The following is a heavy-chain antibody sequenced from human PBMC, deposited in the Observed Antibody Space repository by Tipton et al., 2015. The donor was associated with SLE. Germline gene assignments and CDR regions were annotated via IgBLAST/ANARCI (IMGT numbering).Heavy chain of an antibody. J-gene: IGHJ2*01. D-gene: IGHD3-3*01. CDR2: IYYSGNT. CDR3: ARDPSGAHYDL. CDR1: GGPISSYY. V-gene: IGHV4-59*01. Sequence: LRLSCTVSGGPISSYYWSWIRLPPGKGLEWIGCIYYSGNTNYNPSLKSRVTISVDTSKNQFSLNLSSVTAADTAVYYCARDPSGAHYDLWGRGTLVTVSS.